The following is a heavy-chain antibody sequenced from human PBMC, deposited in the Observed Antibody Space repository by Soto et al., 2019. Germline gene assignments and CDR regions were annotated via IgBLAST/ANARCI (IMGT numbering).Heavy chain of an antibody. CDR2: IYFSGST. CDR1: GGSISSGGYY. Sequence: SETLSLTCTVSGGSISSGGYYWSWIRQHPGKGLEWIGYIYFSGSTYYNPSLKSRVTISVDTSKNQFSLKLSSVTAADTAVYYCARGVTMVRGVIHTPYFDYWGQGTLVTVSS. J-gene: IGHJ4*02. D-gene: IGHD3-10*01. CDR3: ARGVTMVRGVIHTPYFDY. V-gene: IGHV4-31*03.